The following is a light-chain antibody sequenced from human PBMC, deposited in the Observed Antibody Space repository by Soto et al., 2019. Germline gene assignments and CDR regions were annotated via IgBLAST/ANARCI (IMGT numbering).Light chain of an antibody. Sequence: EIVLTQSPATLSLSPGERATLSCRASQSVSSYLAWYQQKPGQAPRLLIYDASNRATGIPARFSGRASGTAFTLTVRSLEAEDFAVYYCQQRSNWPPYTFGQGTKLEIK. CDR1: QSVSSY. V-gene: IGKV3-11*01. CDR2: DAS. CDR3: QQRSNWPPYT. J-gene: IGKJ2*01.